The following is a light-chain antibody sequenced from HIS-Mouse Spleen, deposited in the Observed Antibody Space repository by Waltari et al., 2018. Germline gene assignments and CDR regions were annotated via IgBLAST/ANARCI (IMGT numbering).Light chain of an antibody. CDR3: QQYYSTPYT. V-gene: IGKV4-1*01. J-gene: IGKJ2*01. CDR1: QCVLYSSNNKNY. Sequence: DIVMTQSPDSLAVFPGDRATNNCISSQCVLYSSNNKNYLAWYQQKPGQPPKLLIYWASTRESGVPDRFSGSGSGTDFTLTISSLQAEDVAVYYCQQYYSTPYTFGQGTKLEIK. CDR2: WAS.